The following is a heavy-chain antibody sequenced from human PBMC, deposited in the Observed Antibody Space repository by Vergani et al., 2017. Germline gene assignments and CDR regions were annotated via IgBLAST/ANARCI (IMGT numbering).Heavy chain of an antibody. CDR1: GFTFSSYS. D-gene: IGHD6-6*01. CDR2: ISSSSSTI. V-gene: IGHV3-21*01. Sequence: EVQLVESGGGLVKPGGSLRLSCAASGFTFSSYSMNWVRQAPGKGLEWVSSISSSSSTIYYADSVKGRFTISRDNAKNSLYLQMNSLRAEDTAVYYCARDPLYSSSSYYYYYYYMDVWGKGTTVTVSS. CDR3: ARDPLYSSSSYYYYYYYMDV. J-gene: IGHJ6*03.